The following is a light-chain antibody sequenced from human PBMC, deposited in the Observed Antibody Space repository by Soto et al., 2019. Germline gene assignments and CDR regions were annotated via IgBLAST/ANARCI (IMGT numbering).Light chain of an antibody. CDR3: QQRSNWPT. Sequence: EIVLTQSPGTLSLSPGERATLFCRASQSVTTSQLAWYQQKPGQAPRVLIFDTSSRATGIPDRFSGSGSGSDFTLTISRLEPEDFAVYYCQQRSNWPTFGGGTKVDIK. CDR1: QSVTTSQ. J-gene: IGKJ4*01. V-gene: IGKV3D-20*02. CDR2: DTS.